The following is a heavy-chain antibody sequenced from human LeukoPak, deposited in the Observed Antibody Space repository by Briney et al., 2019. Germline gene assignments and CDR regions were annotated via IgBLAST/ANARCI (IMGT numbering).Heavy chain of an antibody. V-gene: IGHV3-21*01. CDR2: ISSSSSYI. Sequence: GRSLRLSCAASGFTFDDYAMNWVRQAPGKGLEWVSSISSSSSYIYYADSVKGRFTIFRDNAKNSLYLQMNSLRAEDTAVYYCARGGQPYYYYYMDVWGKGTTVTVSS. CDR3: ARGGQPYYYYYMDV. J-gene: IGHJ6*03. CDR1: GFTFDDYA.